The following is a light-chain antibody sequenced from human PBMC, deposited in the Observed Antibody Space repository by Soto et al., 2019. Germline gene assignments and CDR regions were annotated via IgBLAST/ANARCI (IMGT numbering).Light chain of an antibody. V-gene: IGKV1-5*03. Sequence: DIQMTQSPSTLSASVGDSVSINRRASQSISAWLAWYQQKPGKAPRLLIYKASTLEIGVPSRVSGSGSGTEVTLTISSLQPDDFATFYCQQYNGYSRTFGQGTKVDIK. J-gene: IGKJ1*01. CDR2: KAS. CDR3: QQYNGYSRT. CDR1: QSISAW.